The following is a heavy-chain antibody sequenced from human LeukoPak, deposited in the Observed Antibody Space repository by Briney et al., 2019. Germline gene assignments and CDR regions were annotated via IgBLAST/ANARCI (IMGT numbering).Heavy chain of an antibody. V-gene: IGHV4-59*12. D-gene: IGHD6-13*01. CDR3: ARDLYSSRTNDAFVI. J-gene: IGHJ3*02. CDR1: GGSIRSYY. Sequence: SETLSLTCTVSGGSIRSYYWSWIRQPPGKGLEWIGYIYYTGITNYSPSLKSRVTISADTSKNQFSLKLSSVTAADTAVYYCARDLYSSRTNDAFVIWGQGTMVTVSS. CDR2: IYYTGIT.